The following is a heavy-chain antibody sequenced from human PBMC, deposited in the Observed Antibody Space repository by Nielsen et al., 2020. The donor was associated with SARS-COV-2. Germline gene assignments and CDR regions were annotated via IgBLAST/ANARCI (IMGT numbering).Heavy chain of an antibody. CDR3: AKMEDIVVVPAAMGDY. D-gene: IGHD2-2*01. J-gene: IGHJ4*02. CDR2: IYSDGST. Sequence: GESLKISCAASGFTFSSYAMSWVRQAPGKGLQWVSLIYSDGSTKYADSVKDRFTISRDNSKNTLYLQMNSLRAEDTAVYYCAKMEDIVVVPAAMGDYWGQGTLVTVSS. CDR1: GFTFSSYA. V-gene: IGHV3-23*03.